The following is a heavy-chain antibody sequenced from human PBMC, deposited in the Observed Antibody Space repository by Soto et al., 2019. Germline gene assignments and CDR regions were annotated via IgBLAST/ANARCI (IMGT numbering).Heavy chain of an antibody. D-gene: IGHD3-3*01. CDR2: IYTSGST. J-gene: IGHJ6*02. CDR3: ARDKRNYDFWSGYSHYYYGMDV. V-gene: IGHV4-4*07. CDR1: GGSISSYY. Sequence: PSETLSLTCTVTGGSISSYYWSWLRQPAGKGLEWIGRIYTSGSTNYNPSLKSRVTMSVDTSKNQFSLKLSSVTAADTAVYYCARDKRNYDFWSGYSHYYYGMDVWGQGTTVTVSS.